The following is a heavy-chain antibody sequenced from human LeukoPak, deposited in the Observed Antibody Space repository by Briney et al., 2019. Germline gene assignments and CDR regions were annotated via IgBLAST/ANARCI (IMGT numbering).Heavy chain of an antibody. D-gene: IGHD3-16*01. CDR3: GRAFPPLRTSSAGDL. J-gene: IGHJ4*02. Sequence: GGSLRLSCSASGFTFSDYDMNWVRQAPGKGLEWVPSISYLSSHVYYGDSVKGRFSISRDNAKNSLYLQMNSLGAEDTAIYYCGRAFPPLRTSSAGDLWGQGILVTVSS. V-gene: IGHV3-21*01. CDR1: GFTFSDYD. CDR2: ISYLSSHV.